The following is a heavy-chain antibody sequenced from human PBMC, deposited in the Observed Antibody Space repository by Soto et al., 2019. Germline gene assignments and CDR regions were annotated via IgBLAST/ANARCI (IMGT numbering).Heavy chain of an antibody. CDR3: AREGGVVVVAATYGGGRPPDY. J-gene: IGHJ4*02. Sequence: GGSLRLSCAASGFTFSSYWMSWVRQAPGKGLEWVANIKQDGSEKYYVDSVKGRFTISRDNAKNSLYLQMNSLSAEDTDVYYCAREGGVVVVAATYGGGRPPDYWGQGTLVTVSS. D-gene: IGHD2-15*01. CDR2: IKQDGSEK. V-gene: IGHV3-7*01. CDR1: GFTFSSYW.